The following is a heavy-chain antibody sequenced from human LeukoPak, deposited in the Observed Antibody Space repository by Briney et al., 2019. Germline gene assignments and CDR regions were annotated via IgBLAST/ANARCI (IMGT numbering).Heavy chain of an antibody. J-gene: IGHJ4*02. CDR2: INPSGGST. CDR1: GYTFTSYY. D-gene: IGHD6-19*01. V-gene: IGHV1-46*01. Sequence: ASVKVSCKASGYTFTSYYMHWVRQAPGQGLEWMGIINPSGGSTSYAQKFQGRVTMTRDTSTSTVYMELSSLRSEDTAVYYCARGDRIAVAAYYFDYWGQGTLVTVSS. CDR3: ARGDRIAVAAYYFDY.